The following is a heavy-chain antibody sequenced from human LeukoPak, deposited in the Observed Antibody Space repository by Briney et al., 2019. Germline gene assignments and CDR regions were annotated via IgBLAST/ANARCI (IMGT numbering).Heavy chain of an antibody. Sequence: PGGSLRLSCTASGFTFSSYSMTWVRQAPGKWLEWVSSISGSAEITDYADSVKGRFSVSRENCKSTLYLKLNSLRAEETAKHYCAKLGDYFGSGRFSFFDYWGHGTLVTVSS. D-gene: IGHD3-10*01. V-gene: IGHV3-23*01. J-gene: IGHJ4*01. CDR2: ISGSAEIT. CDR3: AKLGDYFGSGRFSFFDY. CDR1: GFTFSSYS.